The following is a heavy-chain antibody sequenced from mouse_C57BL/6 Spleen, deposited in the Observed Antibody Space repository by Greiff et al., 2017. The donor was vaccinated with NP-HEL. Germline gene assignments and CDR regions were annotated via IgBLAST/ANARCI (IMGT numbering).Heavy chain of an antibody. Sequence: VKLVESGAELARPGASVKMSCKASGYTFTSYTMHWVKQRPGQGLEWIGYINPSSGYTKYNQKFKDKATLTADKSSSTAYMQLSSLTSEDSAVYYGAYYGSSWFAYWGQGTLVTVSA. V-gene: IGHV1-4*01. D-gene: IGHD1-1*01. CDR1: GYTFTSYT. CDR3: AYYGSSWFAY. CDR2: INPSSGYT. J-gene: IGHJ3*01.